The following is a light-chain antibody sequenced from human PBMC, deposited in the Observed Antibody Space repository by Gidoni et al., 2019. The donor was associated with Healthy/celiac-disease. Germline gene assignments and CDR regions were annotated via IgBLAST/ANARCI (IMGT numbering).Light chain of an antibody. J-gene: IGLJ2*01. CDR1: SSNIRAGYD. CDR2: GNS. CDR3: QSYDSSLSGFVV. V-gene: IGLV1-40*01. Sequence: QSVLTQPPSVSGAPGQRVTISCTGSSSNIRAGYDVHWYQQLPGTAPKLLIYGNSNRPSGVPDRFSGSKSGTSASLAITGLQAEDEAYYYCQSYDSSLSGFVVFGGGTKLTVL.